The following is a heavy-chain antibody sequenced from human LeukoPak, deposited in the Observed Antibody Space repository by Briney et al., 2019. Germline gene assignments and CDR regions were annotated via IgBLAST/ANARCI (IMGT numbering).Heavy chain of an antibody. Sequence: ASVKVSRKASGYTFTGYYMHWVRQAPGQGLEWMGWINPNSGGTNYAQKFQGRVTMTRDTSISTAYMELSRLRSDDTAVYYCARESGIVGAVDYWGQGTLVTVSS. J-gene: IGHJ4*02. CDR2: INPNSGGT. V-gene: IGHV1-2*02. D-gene: IGHD1-26*01. CDR3: ARESGIVGAVDY. CDR1: GYTFTGYY.